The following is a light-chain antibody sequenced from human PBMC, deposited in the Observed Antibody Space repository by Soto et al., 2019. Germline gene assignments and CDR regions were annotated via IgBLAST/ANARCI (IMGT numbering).Light chain of an antibody. V-gene: IGKV1-39*01. CDR3: QQSYSTPRT. J-gene: IGKJ3*01. Sequence: DIQMTQSPSSLSASVGDSVTITCRASQSISRYLNWYQQKPGKAPKLLIYDASSLQSGVPSRFSGSGSGADFTLTISSLQPEDFATYYCQQSYSTPRTFGPGTKVHSK. CDR2: DAS. CDR1: QSISRY.